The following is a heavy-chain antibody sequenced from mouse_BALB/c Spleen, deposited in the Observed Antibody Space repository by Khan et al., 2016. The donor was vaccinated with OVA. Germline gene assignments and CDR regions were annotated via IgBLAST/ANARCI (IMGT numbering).Heavy chain of an antibody. V-gene: IGHV9-2-1*01. CDR3: TRNDYGRGGLYAMDY. CDR2: INTETGEP. Sequence: QIQLVQSGPELKKPGETVKISCKASGYTFTDYSMQWVKQAPGKGLKWVGWINTETGEPTYADDFKGRFAFSLETSASTADLQINNLKNEDTATYFCTRNDYGRGGLYAMDYWGQGTSVTVSS. J-gene: IGHJ4*01. CDR1: GYTFTDYS. D-gene: IGHD2-4*01.